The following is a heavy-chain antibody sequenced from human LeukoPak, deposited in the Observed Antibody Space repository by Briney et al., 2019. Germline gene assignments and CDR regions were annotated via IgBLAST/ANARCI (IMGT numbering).Heavy chain of an antibody. D-gene: IGHD3-3*01. V-gene: IGHV3-74*01. CDR2: INSDGSST. J-gene: IGHJ6*03. Sequence: PGGSLRLSCAASGFTFSSYWMHWVRQAPGKGLVWVSRINSDGSSTSYADSVKGRFTISRDNAKNTLYLQMNSLRAEDTAVYYCARDPSSYWSIYYYYYMDVWGKGTTVTVSS. CDR1: GFTFSSYW. CDR3: ARDPSSYWSIYYYYYMDV.